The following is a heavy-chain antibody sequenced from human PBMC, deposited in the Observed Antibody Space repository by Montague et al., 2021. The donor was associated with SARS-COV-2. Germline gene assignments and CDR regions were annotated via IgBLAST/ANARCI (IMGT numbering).Heavy chain of an antibody. D-gene: IGHD3-10*01. CDR3: ARQITMVREPFDS. CDR1: GDSVSRSY. CDR2: IYYYGSV. Sequence: SETLSPTSTVAGDSVSRSYWNWIRQSPGKGLEWIGNIYYYGSVNYNPSLKSRLSISLDTSKNQLSLTLTSVTAADTATYYCARQITMVREPFDSWGQGTLVLVSS. V-gene: IGHV4-59*08. J-gene: IGHJ4*02.